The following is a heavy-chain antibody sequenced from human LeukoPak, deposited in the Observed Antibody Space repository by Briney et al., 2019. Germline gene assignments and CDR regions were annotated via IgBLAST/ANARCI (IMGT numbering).Heavy chain of an antibody. D-gene: IGHD3-10*01. CDR2: ITTSSTYT. J-gene: IGHJ5*02. V-gene: IGHV3-21*01. Sequence: GGSLRLSCEASGFSFSSYNMDWVRQTPGKGLEWISSITTSSTYTYYADSVKGRFTISRDNARNSLYLQMSSLRAEDTAVYYGARGRGVIIQNWFDPWGQGTLVTVSS. CDR1: GFSFSSYN. CDR3: ARGRGVIIQNWFDP.